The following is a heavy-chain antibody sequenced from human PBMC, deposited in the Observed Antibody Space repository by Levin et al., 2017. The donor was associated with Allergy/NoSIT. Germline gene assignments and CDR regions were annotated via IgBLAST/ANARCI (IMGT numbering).Heavy chain of an antibody. J-gene: IGHJ4*02. CDR3: VRDGSGYSPDY. V-gene: IGHV4-30-2*01. Sequence: SETLSLTCAVSGGSISRGGCSWSWIRQPPGKGLQWIGYIYQSGSTYYNPSLRGRVSMSVDRSKTQFSLNLTSVTAADTATYYCVRDGSGYSPDYWGQGILVTVSS. CDR2: IYQSGST. CDR1: GGSISRGGCS. D-gene: IGHD3-22*01.